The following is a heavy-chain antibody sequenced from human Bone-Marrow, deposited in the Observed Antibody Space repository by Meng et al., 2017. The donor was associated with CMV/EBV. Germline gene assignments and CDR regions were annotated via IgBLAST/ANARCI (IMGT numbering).Heavy chain of an antibody. V-gene: IGHV4-61*01. J-gene: IGHJ6*02. CDR3: ARDVGAGYYTANGMDV. CDR2: IYYSGST. D-gene: IGHD3-22*01. Sequence: SETLSLTCTVSGGSVSSGSYYWSWIRQPPGKGLEWIGYIYYSGSTNYNPSLKSRATISVDTSKNQFSLKLSSVTAADTAVYYCARDVGAGYYTANGMDVWGQGTTVTVSS. CDR1: GGSVSSGSYY.